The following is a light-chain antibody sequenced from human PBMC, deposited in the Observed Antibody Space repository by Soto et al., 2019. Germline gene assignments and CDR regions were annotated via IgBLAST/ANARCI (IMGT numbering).Light chain of an antibody. J-gene: IGKJ2*01. CDR2: KAS. Sequence: DIQMTQSPSTLSASVGDRVTIACRASQSSSSYLAWYQQKPGKAPNLLIYKASNLASGVPSRFTGGGSGTDFTLTINSLQPDDSATYFCQHYNSYSYTFGQGTKLEIK. CDR1: QSSSSY. V-gene: IGKV1-5*03. CDR3: QHYNSYSYT.